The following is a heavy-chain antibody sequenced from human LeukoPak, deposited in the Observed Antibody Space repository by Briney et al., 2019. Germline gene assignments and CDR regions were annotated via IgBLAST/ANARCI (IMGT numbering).Heavy chain of an antibody. CDR1: GFTVSIHS. CDR3: ARDSGSYYLRFDY. CDR2: ISSSSSYI. D-gene: IGHD1-26*01. Sequence: SLRLSCAPSGFTVSIHSMDSASHAPGKGLECVSSISSSSSYIYYADSVKGRFTISRDNATNSLYLQTNSLRAEDTAVYYCARDSGSYYLRFDYWGQGTLVTVSS. J-gene: IGHJ4*02. V-gene: IGHV3-21*01.